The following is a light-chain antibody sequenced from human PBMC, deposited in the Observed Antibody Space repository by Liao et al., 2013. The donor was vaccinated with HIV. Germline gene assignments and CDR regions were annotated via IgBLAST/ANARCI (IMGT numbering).Light chain of an antibody. CDR3: QSTDSSGAWV. V-gene: IGLV3-25*03. CDR1: DLTNILGNKY. CDR2: QDS. Sequence: SYGLTQPPSVSVSPGQTAIITCFGDDLTNILGNKYLHWYLQRPGQSPVLVIYQDSKRPSGIPERLSGSRSGTTVTLTISGAQAGDEADYYCQSTDSSGAWVFGGGTEADRP. J-gene: IGLJ3*02.